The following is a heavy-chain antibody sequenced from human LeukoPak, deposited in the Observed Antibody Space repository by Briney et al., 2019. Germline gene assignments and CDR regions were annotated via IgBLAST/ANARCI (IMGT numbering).Heavy chain of an antibody. D-gene: IGHD3-3*01. CDR2: MNPNSGNT. CDR3: ARAPTYDFWSGYYTRYHWFDP. J-gene: IGHJ5*02. CDR1: GYTFTSYD. Sequence: ASVKVSCKASGYTFTSYDINWVRQATGQGLEWMGWMNPNSGNTGYAQTFQGRVTMTRNTSISTAYMELSSLRSEDTAVYYCARAPTYDFWSGYYTRYHWFDPWGQGTLVTVSS. V-gene: IGHV1-8*01.